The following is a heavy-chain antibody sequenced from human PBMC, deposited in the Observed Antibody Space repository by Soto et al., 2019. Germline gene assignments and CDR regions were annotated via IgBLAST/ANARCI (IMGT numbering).Heavy chain of an antibody. J-gene: IGHJ2*01. CDR3: AKGGAAAGMVYFDL. V-gene: IGHV3-23*01. CDR1: GFTFSTYA. D-gene: IGHD6-13*01. Sequence: EVQVLESGGGLVQPGGSLRLSCAASGFTFSTYAMSWVRQAPGKGLEWVSGISGSGGSTYYADSVKGRFTISRDNSKKTLFLQMSSLRAEDTAVYFFAKGGAAAGMVYFDLWGRGTLVTVSS. CDR2: ISGSGGST.